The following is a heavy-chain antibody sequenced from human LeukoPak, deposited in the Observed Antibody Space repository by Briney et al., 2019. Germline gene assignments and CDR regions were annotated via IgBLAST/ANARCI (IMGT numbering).Heavy chain of an antibody. J-gene: IGHJ4*02. CDR1: GFTFSSYA. V-gene: IGHV3-23*01. Sequence: GGSLRLSCAASGFTFSSYAMSWVRQAPGKGLEWVSAISGSGGSTYYADSVKGRFTISRDNSENTLYLQMNSLRAEDTAVYYCAKDRGWQWLVHWGQGTLVTVSS. CDR3: AKDRGWQWLVH. CDR2: ISGSGGST. D-gene: IGHD6-19*01.